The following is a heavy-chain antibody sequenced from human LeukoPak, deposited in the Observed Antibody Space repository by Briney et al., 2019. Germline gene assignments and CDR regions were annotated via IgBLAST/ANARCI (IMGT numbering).Heavy chain of an antibody. J-gene: IGHJ6*02. CDR2: ISYDGSNK. D-gene: IGHD7-27*01. CDR3: ARDKDWGGFYYYYGMDV. Sequence: PGGSLRLSCAASGFTFSSYAMHWVRQAPGKGLEWVAVISYDGSNKYYADSVKGRFTISRDNSKNTLYLQMNSLRAEDTAVYYCARDKDWGGFYYYYGMDVWGQGTTVTVSS. V-gene: IGHV3-30-3*01. CDR1: GFTFSSYA.